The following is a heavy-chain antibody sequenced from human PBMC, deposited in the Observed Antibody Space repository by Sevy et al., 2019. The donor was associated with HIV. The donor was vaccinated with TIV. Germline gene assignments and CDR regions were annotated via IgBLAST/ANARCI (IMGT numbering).Heavy chain of an antibody. CDR3: AKDITIIVGDAFDV. Sequence: GGSLRLSCAASGFTFSNYAMSWVRQAPGKGLEWVSALGGSGGSTFYADSVKGRFTISRDNYKNTLYLQMNSLRDEETAVYYCAKDITIIVGDAFDVWGLGTMVTVSS. J-gene: IGHJ3*01. D-gene: IGHD3-22*01. CDR2: LGGSGGST. CDR1: GFTFSNYA. V-gene: IGHV3-23*01.